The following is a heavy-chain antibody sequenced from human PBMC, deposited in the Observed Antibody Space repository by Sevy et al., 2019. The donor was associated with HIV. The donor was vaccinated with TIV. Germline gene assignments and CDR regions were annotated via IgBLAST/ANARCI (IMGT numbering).Heavy chain of an antibody. CDR2: INPNSGGT. D-gene: IGHD3-22*01. CDR3: ARDLVFTMIVVEGYYYYGMDV. Sequence: ASVKVSCKASGYTFTGYYMHWVRQAPGQGLEWMGWINPNSGGTNYAQKFQVRVTMTRDTSISTAYMELSRLRSDDTAVYYCARDLVFTMIVVEGYYYYGMDVWGQGTTVTVSS. CDR1: GYTFTGYY. J-gene: IGHJ6*02. V-gene: IGHV1-2*02.